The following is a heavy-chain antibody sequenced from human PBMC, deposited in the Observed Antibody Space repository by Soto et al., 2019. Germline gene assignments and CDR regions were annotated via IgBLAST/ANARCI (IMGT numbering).Heavy chain of an antibody. CDR2: INPNGGAT. CDR1: GDSFNDYY. Sequence: GASVKVSCKTSGDSFNDYYIHWVRQAPGQGLEWMGWINPNGGATKYAQKFQGRVTVTRDTSIRTVYMELSSLRSDDTAVHYCARESGGATATLDYYHFYMDVWGKGTTVTVSS. CDR3: ARESGGATATLDYYHFYMDV. D-gene: IGHD5-12*01. J-gene: IGHJ6*03. V-gene: IGHV1-2*02.